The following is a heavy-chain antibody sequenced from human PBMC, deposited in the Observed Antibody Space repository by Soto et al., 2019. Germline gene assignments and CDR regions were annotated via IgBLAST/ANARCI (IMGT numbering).Heavy chain of an antibody. CDR1: GFTFSNYG. CDR3: AKEVVPDY. CDR2: ISGSGGST. J-gene: IGHJ4*02. D-gene: IGHD3-22*01. V-gene: IGHV3-23*01. Sequence: EVQLLESGGGLVQPGGSLRLSCAASGFTFSNYGMIWVRQAPGKGLEWVSAISGSGGSTYYADSVKGRFPISRDNSKNTLFLQMNSLRVEDAAVYYCAKEVVPDYWGQGTLVTVSS.